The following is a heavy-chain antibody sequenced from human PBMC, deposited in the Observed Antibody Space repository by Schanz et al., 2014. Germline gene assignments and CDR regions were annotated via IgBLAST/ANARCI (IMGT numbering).Heavy chain of an antibody. CDR3: AREGRWQKEWYFDL. D-gene: IGHD1-26*01. Sequence: EVHLVESGGGLVQPGGSLRLSCAASGFTFSNYWMHWVRQTPGKGLAWVSRITNDGSVTTYADSVEGRFTISRDNAKNTLFPQMNSLRAEETAGYFCAREGRWQKEWYFDLWGRGTLVTVSS. V-gene: IGHV3-74*01. CDR2: ITNDGSVT. CDR1: GFTFSNYW. J-gene: IGHJ2*01.